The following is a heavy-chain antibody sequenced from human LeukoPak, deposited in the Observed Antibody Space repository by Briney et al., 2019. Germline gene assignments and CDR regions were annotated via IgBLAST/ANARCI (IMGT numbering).Heavy chain of an antibody. CDR3: ARPMVRGVMIPPGRRRDVKNYYYYMDV. Sequence: SETLSLTCTVSGYSISSGYYWGWIWQPPGKGLEWIGNIYHSGSTYYNPSLKSRVTISVDTSKNQFSLKLSSVTAADTAMYYCARPMVRGVMIPPGRRRDVKNYYYYMDVWGKGTTVTISS. V-gene: IGHV4-38-2*02. D-gene: IGHD3-10*01. CDR1: GYSISSGYY. J-gene: IGHJ6*03. CDR2: IYHSGST.